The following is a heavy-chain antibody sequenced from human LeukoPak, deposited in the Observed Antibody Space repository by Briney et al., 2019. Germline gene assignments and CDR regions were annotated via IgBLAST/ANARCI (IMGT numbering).Heavy chain of an antibody. CDR1: GGSISSGGYY. CDR3: ARAPGRYYDSSGYSYFDY. CDR2: IYYSGST. V-gene: IGHV4-31*03. J-gene: IGHJ4*02. D-gene: IGHD3-22*01. Sequence: SETLSLTCTVSGGSISSGGYYWSWIRQHPGKGLEWIGYIYYSGSTYYNPSLKSRVTISVDTSKNQFSLKLSSVTAADTAVYYCARAPGRYYDSSGYSYFDYWGQGTLVTVSS.